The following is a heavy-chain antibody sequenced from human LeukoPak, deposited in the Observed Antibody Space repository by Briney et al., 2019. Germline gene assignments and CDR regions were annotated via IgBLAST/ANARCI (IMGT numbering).Heavy chain of an antibody. CDR1: GFTFGDYA. V-gene: IGHV3-49*04. CDR2: IRSKAYGGTT. D-gene: IGHD2-21*02. J-gene: IGHJ5*02. CDR3: TRVSHIVVVTATPYNWFDP. Sequence: GGSLRLSCTASGFTFGDYAMSWVRQAPGKGLEWVGFIRSKAYGGTTEYAASVKGRSTISRDDSKSIAYLQMNSLKTEDTAVYYCTRVSHIVVVTATPYNWFDPWGQGTLVTVSS.